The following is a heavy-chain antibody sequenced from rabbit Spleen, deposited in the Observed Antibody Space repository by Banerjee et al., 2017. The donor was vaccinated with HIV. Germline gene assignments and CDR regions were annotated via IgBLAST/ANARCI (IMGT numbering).Heavy chain of an antibody. Sequence: QQQLEESGGGLVKPGGTLTLTCKASGIDFSSYYYMCWVRQAPGKGLEWIACIYTGSSGSTKYASWAKGRFTISKTSSTTVTLQMTRLTAADTATYFCARDTASSFSSYGMDLRGPGTLVTVS. J-gene: IGHJ6*01. D-gene: IGHD8-1*01. V-gene: IGHV1S45*01. CDR1: GIDFSSYYY. CDR2: IYTGSSGST. CDR3: ARDTASSFSSYGMDL.